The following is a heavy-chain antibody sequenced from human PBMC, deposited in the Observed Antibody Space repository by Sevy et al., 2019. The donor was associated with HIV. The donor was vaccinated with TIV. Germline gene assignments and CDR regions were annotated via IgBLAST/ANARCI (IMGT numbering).Heavy chain of an antibody. Sequence: QLRGSLRLSCAASGFAFKDYSMSWIRQAPGKGLEWVATLSFGCGQINYADSVKGRFTISRDNSKNSFYLQMDNLRVEDTALYYCAREGCSRPHDYWGQGTRVTVSS. D-gene: IGHD2-2*01. V-gene: IGHV3-23*01. CDR1: GFAFKDYS. J-gene: IGHJ4*02. CDR2: LSFGCGQI. CDR3: AREGCSRPHDY.